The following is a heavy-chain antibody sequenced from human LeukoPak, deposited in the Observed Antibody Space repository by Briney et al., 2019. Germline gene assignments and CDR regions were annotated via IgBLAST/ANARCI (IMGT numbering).Heavy chain of an antibody. D-gene: IGHD6-6*01. J-gene: IGHJ6*03. CDR1: GFTFDDYG. Sequence: PGGSLRLSCAASGFTFDDYGMSWVRQAPGKGLEWVSGINWNGDSTGYADSVKGRFTISRDNAKNSLYLQMNSLRAEDTAVYYCVRDEGPGSSSYYYYMDVWGKGTTVTVSS. CDR3: VRDEGPGSSSYYYYMDV. CDR2: INWNGDST. V-gene: IGHV3-20*04.